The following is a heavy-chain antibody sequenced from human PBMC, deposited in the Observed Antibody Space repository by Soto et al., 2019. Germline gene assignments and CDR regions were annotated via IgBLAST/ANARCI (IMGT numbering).Heavy chain of an antibody. D-gene: IGHD1-1*01. CDR1: GFTFDDYA. Sequence: EVQLVESGGGLVQPGRSLRLSCAASGFTFDDYAMHWVRQAPGKGLEWVSGISWNSGSIGYADSVKGRFTISRDNAKNSLYLQMNSLRAEDTALYYCAKDQTGTDGWYFDLWGRGTLVTVSS. CDR3: AKDQTGTDGWYFDL. CDR2: ISWNSGSI. V-gene: IGHV3-9*01. J-gene: IGHJ2*01.